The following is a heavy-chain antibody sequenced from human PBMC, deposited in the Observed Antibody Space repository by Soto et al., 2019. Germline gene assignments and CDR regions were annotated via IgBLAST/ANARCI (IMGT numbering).Heavy chain of an antibody. Sequence: EVQLVESGGGLVQPGRSLRLSCAASGFTFDDYALHWVRQAPGKGLEWVSGISWNSGSIAYADSVKGRFTISRDNAKNSLYLQMNSLRPEDTALYYCSKYYYGSVSYMDVWGKGTTVTVSS. V-gene: IGHV3-9*01. CDR3: SKYYYGSVSYMDV. D-gene: IGHD3-10*01. J-gene: IGHJ6*03. CDR1: GFTFDDYA. CDR2: ISWNSGSI.